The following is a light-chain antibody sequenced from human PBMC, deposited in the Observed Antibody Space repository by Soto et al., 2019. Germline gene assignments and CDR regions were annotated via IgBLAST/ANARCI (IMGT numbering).Light chain of an antibody. V-gene: IGKV3-11*01. Sequence: DIVLTQSPVTLSLSPEERATLSCRDSQSVSSYLAWYQQKPGQAPRLLISDATNRATGISARFSGSGSGTAFTLTIDSLEPEDFAVYYCQQRINWPLTFGGGTKVEIK. J-gene: IGKJ4*01. CDR2: DAT. CDR1: QSVSSY. CDR3: QQRINWPLT.